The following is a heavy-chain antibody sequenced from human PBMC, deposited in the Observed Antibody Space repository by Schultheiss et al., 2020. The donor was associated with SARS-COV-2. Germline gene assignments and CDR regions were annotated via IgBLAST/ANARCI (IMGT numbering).Heavy chain of an antibody. CDR3: ARSGEVRYYGMDV. V-gene: IGHV3-64*01. J-gene: IGHJ6*02. CDR2: ISSNWGST. Sequence: GGSLRLSCAASGFTFSSYAMHWVRQAPGKGLEYVSAISSNWGSTYYANSVKGRFTISRDNAKNSLYLQMNSLRAEDTAVYYCARSGEVRYYGMDVWGQGTTVTVSS. D-gene: IGHD1-1*01. CDR1: GFTFSSYA.